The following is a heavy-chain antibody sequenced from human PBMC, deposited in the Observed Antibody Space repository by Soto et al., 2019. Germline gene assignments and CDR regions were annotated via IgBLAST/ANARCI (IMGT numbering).Heavy chain of an antibody. CDR2: IHYSGST. CDR3: ARSDKVTCPYYYDTCGPFDY. V-gene: IGHV4-30-4*01. CDR1: GGSISSGDYY. J-gene: IGHJ4*02. Sequence: QVQLQESDPGLVRPSQTLSLTCTVSGGSISSGDYYWSWIRQPPGKGLEWIGNIHYSGSTHYNPSLKSRVTISLDTSKNQFSLKVNSVTAADSAIYYCARSDKVTCPYYYDTCGPFDYWGQGTLVTVSS. D-gene: IGHD3-22*01.